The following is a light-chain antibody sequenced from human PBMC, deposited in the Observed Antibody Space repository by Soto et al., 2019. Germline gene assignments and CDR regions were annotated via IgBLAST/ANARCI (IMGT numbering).Light chain of an antibody. J-gene: IGKJ1*01. CDR2: GAS. CDR1: QSISDT. Sequence: EIVMTQSPATLSVSPGGRATLSCRASQSISDTLAWYQQKPGQAPRLLIYGASSRVTGFPARFSGSGSGTDFTLTISSLQSDDSAVYYCQQYDNWPWTFSQGTKVEIK. CDR3: QQYDNWPWT. V-gene: IGKV3-15*01.